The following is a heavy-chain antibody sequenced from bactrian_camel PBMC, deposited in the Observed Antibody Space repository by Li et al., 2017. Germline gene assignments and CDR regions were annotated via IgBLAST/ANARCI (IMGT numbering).Heavy chain of an antibody. CDR3: ARSSGRYCLLKLRDYII. CDR2: ITADGRI. CDR1: ESRFTFYC. D-gene: IGHD2*01. Sequence: HVQLVESGGGSVQAGGSLRLSCKASESRFTFYCAGWFRQAPGKEREGVAAITADGRILYADSVKGRFTISQDNARETVYLQMNSLKPEDSAMYYCARSSGRYCLLKLRDYIIWGQGTQVTVS. J-gene: IGHJ4*01. V-gene: IGHV3S53*01.